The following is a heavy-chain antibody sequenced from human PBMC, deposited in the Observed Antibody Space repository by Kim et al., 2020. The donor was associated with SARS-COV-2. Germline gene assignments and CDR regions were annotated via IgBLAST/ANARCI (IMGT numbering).Heavy chain of an antibody. D-gene: IGHD3-10*01. J-gene: IGHJ6*02. Sequence: ASVKVSCKASGNTLSLSNYAIHWVRQAPGQGLEWMGWINAGDGDTKYSQNFQDRVTITRDTSASTGYMDLSSLTSADTAVYYCASHMGGYYGWGSYFYYGMDVWGQGTTVTVSS. CDR1: GNTLSLSNYA. V-gene: IGHV1-3*01. CDR3: ASHMGGYYGWGSYFYYGMDV. CDR2: INAGDGDT.